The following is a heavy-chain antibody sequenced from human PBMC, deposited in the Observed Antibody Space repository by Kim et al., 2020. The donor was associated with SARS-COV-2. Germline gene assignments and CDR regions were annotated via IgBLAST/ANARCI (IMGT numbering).Heavy chain of an antibody. CDR2: IWYDGSNK. CDR3: ARDLGDSSGWWNLFDY. V-gene: IGHV3-33*01. J-gene: IGHJ4*02. CDR1: GFTFSSYG. D-gene: IGHD6-19*01. Sequence: GGSLRLSCAASGFTFSSYGMHWVRQAPGKGLEWVAVIWYDGSNKYYADSVKGRFTISRDNSKNTLYLQMNSLRAEDTAVYYCARDLGDSSGWWNLFDYWGQGTLVTVSS.